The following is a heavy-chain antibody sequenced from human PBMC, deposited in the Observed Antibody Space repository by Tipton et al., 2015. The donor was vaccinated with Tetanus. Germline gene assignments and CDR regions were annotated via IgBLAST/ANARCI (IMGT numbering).Heavy chain of an antibody. J-gene: IGHJ4*02. CDR1: GDSITSVNW. V-gene: IGHV4-4*02. Sequence: SLRLSCTVSGDSITSVNWWSWVRQSPGRGLEWIGEIYHSGATNYNSALKSQVAISISTSMNQLYLTQNSVTAADTAFYYCASRVRGPAAYWGQGILVTVSS. D-gene: IGHD2-2*01. CDR3: ASRVRGPAAY. CDR2: IYHSGAT.